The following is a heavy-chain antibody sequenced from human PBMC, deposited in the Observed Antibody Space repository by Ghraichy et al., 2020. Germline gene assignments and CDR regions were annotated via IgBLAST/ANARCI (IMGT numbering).Heavy chain of an antibody. J-gene: IGHJ3*02. Sequence: ASVKVSCRASGYTFTAYFMHWVRQAPGQGLEWMGWINPNSGGTNYAQKFQGRVTMTRDTSISTAYMELSRLRSDDTAVFYCARVGCTSTNCYTVPGVDPFDIWGQGTVVTVSS. CDR1: GYTFTAYF. CDR2: INPNSGGT. CDR3: ARVGCTSTNCYTVPGVDPFDI. D-gene: IGHD2-2*02. V-gene: IGHV1-2*02.